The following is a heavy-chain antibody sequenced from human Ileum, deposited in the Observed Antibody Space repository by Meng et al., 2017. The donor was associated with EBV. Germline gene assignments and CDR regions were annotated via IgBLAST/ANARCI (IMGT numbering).Heavy chain of an antibody. CDR1: GYTFTNYG. D-gene: IGHD1-26*01. Sequence: QAQLVQPGGEVQKPGASVKASCKASGYTFTNYGITWVRQAPGQGLEWMGWINAYNGDTNYAQTLQGRVTMTTDTSTSTAYMELRSLRSDDTAVYYCARVEVGITSGDYWGQGTLVTVSS. CDR2: INAYNGDT. V-gene: IGHV1-18*01. CDR3: ARVEVGITSGDY. J-gene: IGHJ4*02.